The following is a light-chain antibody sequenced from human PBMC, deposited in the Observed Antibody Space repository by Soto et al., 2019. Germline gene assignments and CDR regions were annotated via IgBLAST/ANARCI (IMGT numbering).Light chain of an antibody. V-gene: IGKV3-20*01. Sequence: EIVLTQSPGTLSLSPGERATLSCRASQSVSSNYLAWYQQKPGQAPRVLIYVASSRATGFPDRFSRSGSGTVFTLTISRLEPEDFAVYYCQQYGSSPITFGQGTRLEIK. CDR3: QQYGSSPIT. J-gene: IGKJ5*01. CDR2: VAS. CDR1: QSVSSNY.